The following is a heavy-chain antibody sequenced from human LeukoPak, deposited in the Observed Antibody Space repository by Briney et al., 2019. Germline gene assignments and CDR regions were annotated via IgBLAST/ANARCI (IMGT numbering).Heavy chain of an antibody. Sequence: GGSLRLSCAASGFIVSSNYMSWVRQAPGKGLEWVSAISGSGGSTYYADSVKGRFTISRDNSKNTLYLQMNSLRAEDTAVYYCAKDPIFDYWGQGTLVTVSS. V-gene: IGHV3-23*01. CDR3: AKDPIFDY. J-gene: IGHJ4*02. CDR1: GFIVSSNY. CDR2: ISGSGGST.